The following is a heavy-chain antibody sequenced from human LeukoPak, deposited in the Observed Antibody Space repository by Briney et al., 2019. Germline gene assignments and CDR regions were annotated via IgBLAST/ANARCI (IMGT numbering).Heavy chain of an antibody. CDR1: GGSITNYY. CDR2: VFYSGST. V-gene: IGHV4-59*01. Sequence: SETLSLTCTVPGGSITNYYWNWIRQPPGKGLEWIGYVFYSGSTNYNPSLKSRVTISVDTSKNQFSPKLTSVTAADTALYYCARDAVTYDAFDIWGQGTMVTVSS. CDR3: ARDAVTYDAFDI. D-gene: IGHD2-21*02. J-gene: IGHJ3*02.